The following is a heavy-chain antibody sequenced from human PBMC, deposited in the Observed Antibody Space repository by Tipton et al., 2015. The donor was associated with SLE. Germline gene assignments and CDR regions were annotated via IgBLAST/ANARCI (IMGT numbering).Heavy chain of an antibody. CDR3: ARVRGRGYFQH. CDR1: GGSISSYY. D-gene: IGHD3-10*01. CDR2: IYYSGST. J-gene: IGHJ1*01. Sequence: TLSLTCTVSGGSISSYYWSWIRQPPGKGLEWIGYIYYSGSTNYNPSLKSRVTISVDTSKNQFSLKLSCVTAADTAVYYCARVRGRGYFQHWGQGTLVTVSS. V-gene: IGHV4-59*01.